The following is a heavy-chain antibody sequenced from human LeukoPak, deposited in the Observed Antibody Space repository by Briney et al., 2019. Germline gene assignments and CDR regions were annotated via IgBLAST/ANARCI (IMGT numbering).Heavy chain of an antibody. CDR1: GYTFTDYY. CDR3: ARADRLHGGPYLIGP. V-gene: IGHV1-2*02. Sequence: ASVEVSCKTSGYTFTDYYLHWVRQAPGQGLEWMGWINPNSGGTSSAQKFQGRVTMTRDTSITTVYMEVSWLTSDDTAIYYCARADRLHGGPYLIGPWGQGTLVTVSS. J-gene: IGHJ5*02. CDR2: INPNSGGT. D-gene: IGHD2-21*01.